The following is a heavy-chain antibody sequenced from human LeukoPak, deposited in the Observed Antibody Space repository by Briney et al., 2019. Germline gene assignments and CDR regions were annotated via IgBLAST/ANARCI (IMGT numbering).Heavy chain of an antibody. Sequence: SETLSLTCTVSGGSVSTIDYYWGWIRQPPGKGLEWIGSIYHSGSTYYNPSLKSRVTISVDTSKNQFSLKLSSVTAADTAVYYCARDNSGYYDYWGQGTLVTVSS. CDR3: ARDNSGYYDY. CDR2: IYHSGST. CDR1: GGSVSTIDYY. D-gene: IGHD3-22*01. V-gene: IGHV4-39*07. J-gene: IGHJ4*02.